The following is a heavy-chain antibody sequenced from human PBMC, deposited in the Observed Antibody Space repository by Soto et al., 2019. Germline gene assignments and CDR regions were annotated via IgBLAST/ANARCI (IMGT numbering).Heavy chain of an antibody. V-gene: IGHV4-4*07. CDR2: IYGRGGT. CDR3: AREGASSYASRHFDN. Sequence: SETLSLTCTVSGGSLISYYWRWIRQPAGKGLEWIARIYGRGGTSYNPSLKSRVTMSLDTSKNKFSLRLTSVTAADTAVYYCAREGASSYASRHFDNWGPGSLVTVAS. CDR1: GGSLISYY. D-gene: IGHD3-16*01. J-gene: IGHJ4*02.